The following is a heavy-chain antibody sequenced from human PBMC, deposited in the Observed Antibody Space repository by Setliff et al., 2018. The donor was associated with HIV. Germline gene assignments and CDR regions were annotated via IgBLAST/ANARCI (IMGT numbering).Heavy chain of an antibody. J-gene: IGHJ6*03. CDR2: IYSGST. CDR1: GFTFSNYA. V-gene: IGHV3-23*03. CDR3: ARATYVLHFLEWSPDSSLYHYYMDV. Sequence: PGGSLRLSCAASGFTFSNYAMNWVRQAPGKGPEWVSVIYSGSTYYADSVKGRFTISRDNSKNTLYLQLNSLRAEDTAVYYCARATYVLHFLEWSPDSSLYHYYMDVWGKGTTVTVSS. D-gene: IGHD3-3*01.